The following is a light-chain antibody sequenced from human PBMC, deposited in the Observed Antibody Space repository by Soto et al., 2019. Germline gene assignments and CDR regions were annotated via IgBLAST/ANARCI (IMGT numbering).Light chain of an antibody. CDR2: GAS. J-gene: IGKJ4*01. CDR3: PQYGITPLT. CDR1: QSISSNS. Sequence: EIVLTQSPGTLSLSPGEGDTLSCRASQSISSNSLAWYQQKPGQAPRLLIYGASTRATGIPDRFSGSGSGRDFSHTINRREPEGFVVYYCPQYGITPLTFGGGTKVEIK. V-gene: IGKV3-20*01.